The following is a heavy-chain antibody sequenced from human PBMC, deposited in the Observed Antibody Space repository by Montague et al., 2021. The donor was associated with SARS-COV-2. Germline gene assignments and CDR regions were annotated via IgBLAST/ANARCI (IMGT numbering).Heavy chain of an antibody. D-gene: IGHD3-22*01. J-gene: IGHJ2*01. CDR1: GGSFSDYY. V-gene: IGHV4-34*01. CDR2: INHSGST. Sequence: SETLSLTCAVHGGSFSDYYWSWIRQAPGKGPEWIGEINHSGSTNYNPSLKSRVTISVDTSKNQFSLKLSSVTAADTAAYYCARVAPTSTMIAVVVTGAGWCFDLWGRGTLVSVSS. CDR3: ARVAPTSTMIAVVVTGAGWCFDL.